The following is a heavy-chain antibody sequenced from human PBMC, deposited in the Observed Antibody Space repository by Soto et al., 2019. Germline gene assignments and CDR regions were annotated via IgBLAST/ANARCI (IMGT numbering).Heavy chain of an antibody. CDR3: ARQLRHCYGSGSYFDKRLSYFDY. V-gene: IGHV4-39*01. CDR2: IYYSGST. J-gene: IGHJ4*02. D-gene: IGHD3-10*01. Sequence: QLQLQESGPGLVKPSETLSLTCTVSGGSISSSSYYWGWIRQPPGKGLEWIGSIYYSGSTYYNPSLKSRVTVSVDNPKSQFSLKLSSVTAADTAVYYCARQLRHCYGSGSYFDKRLSYFDYWGQRTLVTVSS. CDR1: GGSISSSSYY.